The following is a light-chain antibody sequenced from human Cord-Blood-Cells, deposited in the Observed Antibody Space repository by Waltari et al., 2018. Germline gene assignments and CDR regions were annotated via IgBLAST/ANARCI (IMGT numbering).Light chain of an antibody. V-gene: IGLV2-14*01. CDR1: RSDVGGYNY. Sequence: QSALTQTASVSGSPGQSITISCTGTRSDVGGYNYVSWYQQHPGKAPKLMIYEVSNRPSGVSNRFSGSKSGNTASLTISGLQAEDEADYYCSSYTSSSTNWVFGGGTKLTVL. J-gene: IGLJ3*02. CDR2: EVS. CDR3: SSYTSSSTNWV.